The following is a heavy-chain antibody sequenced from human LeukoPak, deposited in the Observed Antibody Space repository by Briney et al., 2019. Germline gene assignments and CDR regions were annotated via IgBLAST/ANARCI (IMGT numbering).Heavy chain of an antibody. CDR1: GYTFTSYD. Sequence: VALVKVSCKASGYTFTSYDINWVRQATGQGLEWMGWMNPNSGNTGYAQKFQGRVTITRNTSISTAYMELSSLRSEDTAVYYCARGYCSGGSCYSNDWGQGTLVTVSS. D-gene: IGHD2-15*01. CDR2: MNPNSGNT. V-gene: IGHV1-8*03. CDR3: ARGYCSGGSCYSND. J-gene: IGHJ4*02.